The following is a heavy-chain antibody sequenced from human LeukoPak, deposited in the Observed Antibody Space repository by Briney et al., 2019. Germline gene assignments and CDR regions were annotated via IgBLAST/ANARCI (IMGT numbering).Heavy chain of an antibody. CDR1: GFTFSSYS. Sequence: GGSLRLSCAASGFTFSSYSMNWVRQAPGKGLEWVSSISSSSSYIYYADSAKGRFTISRDNAKNSLYLQMNSLRAEDAAVYYCAKAPVTSCRGAYCYPFDYWGQGTLVTVSS. V-gene: IGHV3-21*04. J-gene: IGHJ4*02. CDR3: AKAPVTSCRGAYCYPFDY. CDR2: ISSSSSYI. D-gene: IGHD2-21*01.